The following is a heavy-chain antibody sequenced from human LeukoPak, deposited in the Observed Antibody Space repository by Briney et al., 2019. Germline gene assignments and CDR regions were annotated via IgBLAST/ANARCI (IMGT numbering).Heavy chain of an antibody. CDR3: ARAGETGYSSSWFVDY. Sequence: GASVKVSCKASGYTFTGYHMHWVRQAPGQGLEWMGWINPNSGGTNYAQKFQGRVTMTRDTSISTAYMELSRLRSDDTAVYYCARAGETGYSSSWFVDYWGQGTLVTVSS. J-gene: IGHJ4*02. V-gene: IGHV1-2*02. CDR1: GYTFTGYH. D-gene: IGHD6-13*01. CDR2: INPNSGGT.